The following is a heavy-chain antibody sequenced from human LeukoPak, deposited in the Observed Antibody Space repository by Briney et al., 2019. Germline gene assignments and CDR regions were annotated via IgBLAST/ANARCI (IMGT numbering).Heavy chain of an antibody. CDR2: IIAIFGTA. V-gene: IGHV1-69*13. Sequence: SVKVSCKASGGTFSSYAISWVRQAPGQGLEWMGGIIAIFGTANYAQKFQGRVTITADDSTSTAYMELSSLRSEDTAVYCCARVGSVYSSGYLGCFDYWGQGTLVTVSS. CDR1: GGTFSSYA. D-gene: IGHD3-22*01. CDR3: ARVGSVYSSGYLGCFDY. J-gene: IGHJ4*02.